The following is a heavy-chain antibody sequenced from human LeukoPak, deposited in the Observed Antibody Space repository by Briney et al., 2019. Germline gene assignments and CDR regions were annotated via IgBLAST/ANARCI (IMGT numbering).Heavy chain of an antibody. Sequence: ASVKVSCKASGYTFTSYDINWVRQATGQGPEWMGWMNPNSGNTGYAQKFQGRVTMTRNTSISTAYMELSSLRSEDTAVYYCARLVNRYRGCHGGCYWGQGTLVTVSS. CDR2: MNPNSGNT. V-gene: IGHV1-8*01. D-gene: IGHD3-9*01. CDR1: GYTFTSYD. CDR3: ARLVNRYRGCHGGCY. J-gene: IGHJ4*02.